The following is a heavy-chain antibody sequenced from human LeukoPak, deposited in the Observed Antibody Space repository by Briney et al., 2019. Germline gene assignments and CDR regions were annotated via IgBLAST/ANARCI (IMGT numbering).Heavy chain of an antibody. D-gene: IGHD3-10*01. V-gene: IGHV4-59*01. J-gene: IGHJ5*02. CDR2: IYYSGST. Sequence: SETLSLTCTVSSGSISSYYWSWIRQPPGKGLEWIGNIYYSGSTNYNPSLKSRVTISVDTSNNQFSLKLSSVTAADTAVYYCARSSFMVRGVIENWFDPWGQGTLVTVSS. CDR3: ARSSFMVRGVIENWFDP. CDR1: SGSISSYY.